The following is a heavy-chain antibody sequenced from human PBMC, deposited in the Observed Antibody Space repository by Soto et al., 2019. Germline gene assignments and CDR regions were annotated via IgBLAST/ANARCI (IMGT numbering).Heavy chain of an antibody. D-gene: IGHD2-2*01. J-gene: IGHJ6*02. CDR3: ARAQGSSTSLEIYYYYYYGMDV. Sequence: QVQLVQSGAEVKKPGSSVKVSCKASGGTFSSYAISWVRQAPGQGLEWMGGIIPISGTANYAQKFQGRVMISADESTNTAYMELSSLRSKDTAMYYCARAQGSSTSLEIYYYYYYGMDVWGQGTTVTVSS. CDR2: IIPISGTA. CDR1: GGTFSSYA. V-gene: IGHV1-69*01.